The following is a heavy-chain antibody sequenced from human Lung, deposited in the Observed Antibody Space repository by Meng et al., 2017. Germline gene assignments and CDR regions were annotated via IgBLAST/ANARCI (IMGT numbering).Heavy chain of an antibody. D-gene: IGHD6-25*01. CDR1: GYTFTSYY. CDR2: INSSGDYT. CDR3: ARDVRLLEAYFDY. J-gene: IGHJ4*02. Sequence: VQLVQAGAEVKKPGASGKVSGKASGYTFTSYYIHWVRQAPGQGLEWMGLINSSGDYTRYAQRFQGRVNMTRDTSTSTVYMELSSLRSEDTAVYFCARDVRLLEAYFDYWGQGTLVTVSS. V-gene: IGHV1-46*03.